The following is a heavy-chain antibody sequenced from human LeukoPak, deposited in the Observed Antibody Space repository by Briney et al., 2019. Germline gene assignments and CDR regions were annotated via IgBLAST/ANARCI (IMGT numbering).Heavy chain of an antibody. CDR1: GYTFTRNY. Sequence: ASVKVSCKASGYTFTRNYMHWVRQAPGQGLEWMGIINPRGGSTTYAQRFQGRLTMTRDTSTSTVYMELSSLRSEDTAVYYCAREDADYTFSFDFWGQGTLVTVSS. J-gene: IGHJ4*02. V-gene: IGHV1-46*01. CDR2: INPRGGST. D-gene: IGHD4-17*01. CDR3: AREDADYTFSFDF.